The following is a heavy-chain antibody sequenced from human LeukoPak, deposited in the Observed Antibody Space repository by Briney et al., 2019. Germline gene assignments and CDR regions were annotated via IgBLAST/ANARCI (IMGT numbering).Heavy chain of an antibody. CDR3: AKGDGGTLYFDY. V-gene: IGHV3-23*01. D-gene: IGHD2-15*01. CDR1: GFTFSSYA. Sequence: PGGSLRLSCAASGFTFSSYAMSWARQAPGKGLEWVSGISRSGGSTYYADSVKGRFTISRDNSKNTLYLQMNSLRAEDTAVYYCAKGDGGTLYFDYWGQGTLVTVSS. CDR2: ISRSGGST. J-gene: IGHJ4*02.